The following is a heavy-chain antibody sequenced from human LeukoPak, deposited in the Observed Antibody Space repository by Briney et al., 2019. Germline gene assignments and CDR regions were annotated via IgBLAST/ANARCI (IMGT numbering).Heavy chain of an antibody. D-gene: IGHD5-18*01. Sequence: GASVNVSCKASGYTFTSFDINWVRQATGQGPEWMGWMNPSSGDTGYAQKFQGRVTFTRDTSTNTAYMELSSLTSEDTAVYYCATPTMRGPSYGYVRLLNWGQGSLVTVSS. CDR2: MNPSSGDT. V-gene: IGHV1-8*03. J-gene: IGHJ4*02. CDR3: ATPTMRGPSYGYVRLLN. CDR1: GYTFTSFD.